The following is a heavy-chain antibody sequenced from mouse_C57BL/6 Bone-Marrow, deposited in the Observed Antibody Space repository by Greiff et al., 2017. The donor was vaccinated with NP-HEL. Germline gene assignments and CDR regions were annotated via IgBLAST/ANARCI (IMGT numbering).Heavy chain of an antibody. CDR2: IDPETGGT. CDR1: GYTFTDYE. J-gene: IGHJ2*01. V-gene: IGHV1-15*01. D-gene: IGHD3-2*02. Sequence: QVQLKESGAELVRPGASVTLSCKASGYTFTDYEMHWVKQTPVHGLEWIGAIDPETGGTAYNQKFKGKAILTADKSSSTAYMELRSLTSEDSAVYYCTRGGSSGPFDYWGQGTTLTVSS. CDR3: TRGGSSGPFDY.